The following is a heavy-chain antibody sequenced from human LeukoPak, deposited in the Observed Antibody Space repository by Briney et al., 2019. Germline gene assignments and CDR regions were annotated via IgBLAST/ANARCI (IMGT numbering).Heavy chain of an antibody. Sequence: PSETLSLTCTVSGGSISSYYWSWIRQPPGKGLEWIGYIYYSGSTNYNPSLKSRVTISVDTSKNQFSLKLSSVTAADTAVYYCARPGIRGYSYGWNVWGRGTTVTVSS. CDR1: GGSISSYY. V-gene: IGHV4-59*08. J-gene: IGHJ6*02. CDR3: ARPGIRGYSYGWNV. CDR2: IYYSGST. D-gene: IGHD5-18*01.